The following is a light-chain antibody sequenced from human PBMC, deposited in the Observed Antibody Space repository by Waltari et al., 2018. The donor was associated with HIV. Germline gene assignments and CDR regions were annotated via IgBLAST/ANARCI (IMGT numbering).Light chain of an antibody. J-gene: IGLJ2*01. V-gene: IGLV2-23*02. CDR3: CAYAGSTTYVI. CDR2: DVS. Sequence: QSALTQPASVSGSPGPSITISCTGTSSDVGGYNLVSWYQQHPGQAPKLMIYDVSKRPSGVSKRFSGSKPGNTASLTISGLQAEDEADYYCCAYAGSTTYVIFGGGTKLTVL. CDR1: SSDVGGYNL.